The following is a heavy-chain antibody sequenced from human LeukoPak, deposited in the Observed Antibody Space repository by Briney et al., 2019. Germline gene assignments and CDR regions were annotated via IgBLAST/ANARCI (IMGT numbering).Heavy chain of an antibody. Sequence: GGSLRLSCAASGFTFSGSAMHWVRQAPGKGREWVSSISSSSSYIYYADSVKGRFTISRDNAKNSLYLQMNSLRAEDTAVYYCTRVEETATTAAIIRKYSYYYYYMDVWGKGNTVTVSS. J-gene: IGHJ6*03. V-gene: IGHV3-21*01. CDR3: TRVEETATTAAIIRKYSYYYYYMDV. D-gene: IGHD4-11*01. CDR1: GFTFSGSA. CDR2: ISSSSSYI.